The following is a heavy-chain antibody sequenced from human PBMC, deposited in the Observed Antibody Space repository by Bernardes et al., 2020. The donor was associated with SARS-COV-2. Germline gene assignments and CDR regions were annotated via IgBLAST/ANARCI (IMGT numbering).Heavy chain of an antibody. CDR1: GFTFSNAW. D-gene: IGHD4-4*01. J-gene: IGHJ6*03. Sequence: GGSLRLSCAASGFTFSNAWMSWVRQAPGKGLEWVGRIKSKTDGGTTDYAAPVKGRFTISRDDSKNTLYLQMNSLKTEDTAVYYCTTDPIDDYSNFPHYYYYYYMDVWGKGTTVTVSS. CDR2: IKSKTDGGTT. CDR3: TTDPIDDYSNFPHYYYYYYMDV. V-gene: IGHV3-15*01.